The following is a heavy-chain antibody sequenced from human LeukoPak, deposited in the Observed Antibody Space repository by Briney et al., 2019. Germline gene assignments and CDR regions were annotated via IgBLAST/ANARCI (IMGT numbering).Heavy chain of an antibody. J-gene: IGHJ3*02. Sequence: VISYDGSNKYYADSVKGRFTISRDNSKNTLYLQMNSLRAEDTAVYYCAKGSGGSRPPAFDIWGQGTMVTVSS. D-gene: IGHD1-26*01. CDR3: AKGSGGSRPPAFDI. CDR2: ISYDGSNK. V-gene: IGHV3-30-3*02.